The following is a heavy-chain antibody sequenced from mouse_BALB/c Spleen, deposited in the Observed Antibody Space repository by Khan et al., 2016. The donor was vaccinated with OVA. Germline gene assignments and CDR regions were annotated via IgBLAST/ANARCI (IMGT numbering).Heavy chain of an antibody. Sequence: EVQLQESGPGLVKPSQSLSLTCTVTGYSITSDYAWNWIRQFPGNKLEWMGYISYSGSTSYNPSLKSRISITRDTSKNQFFLQLNSVTTEDTATYYCARGYGSSYYYCDYWGQGTTLTVSS. V-gene: IGHV3-2*02. J-gene: IGHJ2*01. CDR1: GYSITSDYA. CDR3: ARGYGSSYYYCDY. CDR2: ISYSGST. D-gene: IGHD1-1*01.